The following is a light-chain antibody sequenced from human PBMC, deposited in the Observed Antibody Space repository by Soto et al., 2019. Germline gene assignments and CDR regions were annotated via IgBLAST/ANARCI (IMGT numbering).Light chain of an antibody. CDR2: STN. Sequence: QTVVIQESSLSVSPGGTVTLTCGLRSAPISTTYYPAWYQQTPGQAPRTLIYSTNTRSSGVPDRFSGSIRGNKAALTITGARAEDEAEYHCVLYMGSGAYLFGPGTKVTVL. V-gene: IGLV8-61*01. CDR3: VLYMGSGAYL. J-gene: IGLJ1*01. CDR1: SAPISTTYY.